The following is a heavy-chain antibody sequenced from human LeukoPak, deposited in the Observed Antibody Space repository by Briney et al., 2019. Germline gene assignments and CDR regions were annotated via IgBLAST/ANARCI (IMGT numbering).Heavy chain of an antibody. CDR2: IWYDGSNK. J-gene: IGHJ2*01. V-gene: IGHV3-33*01. D-gene: IGHD6-19*01. CDR3: AREVAVAGRTGYFDL. CDR1: GFTFSSYG. Sequence: GRSLRLSCAASGFTFSSYGMHWVRQAPGKGLEWVAVIWYDGSNKFYADSVKGRLTISRDNSKNTLYLQMNSLRAEDTAVYYCAREVAVAGRTGYFDLWGRGTLVTVSS.